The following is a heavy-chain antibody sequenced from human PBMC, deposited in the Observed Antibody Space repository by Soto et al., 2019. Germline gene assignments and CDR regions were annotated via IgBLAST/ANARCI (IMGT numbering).Heavy chain of an antibody. D-gene: IGHD3-10*01. J-gene: IGHJ4*02. Sequence: QVHLVQSGAELKKPGSSVRVSCKASGDTFNFYTINWVRQAPGLGLEWMGRTNPILSMSNSALKFQGRLSISADKSTSTAYMARRSRRSDDTAVYYCATSYGSGSQAFDYWGQGALVTVSS. CDR1: GDTFNFYT. V-gene: IGHV1-69*02. CDR3: ATSYGSGSQAFDY. CDR2: TNPILSMS.